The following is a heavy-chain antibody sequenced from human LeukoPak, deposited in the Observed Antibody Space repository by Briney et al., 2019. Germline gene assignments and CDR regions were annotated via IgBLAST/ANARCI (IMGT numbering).Heavy chain of an antibody. CDR1: GYTFTGYY. Sequence: ASVKVSCKASGYTFTGYYMHWVRQAPGQGLEWMGWINPNSGGTNYAQKLQGRVTMTTDTSTSTAYMELRSLRSDDTAVYYCARDVDTAMVDTDYWGQGTLVTVSS. J-gene: IGHJ4*02. V-gene: IGHV1-2*02. CDR3: ARDVDTAMVDTDY. CDR2: INPNSGGT. D-gene: IGHD5-18*01.